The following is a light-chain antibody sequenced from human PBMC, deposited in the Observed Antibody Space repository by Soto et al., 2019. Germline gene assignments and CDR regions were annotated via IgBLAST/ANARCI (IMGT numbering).Light chain of an antibody. Sequence: QSVLTQPPSASGSPGQSVSISCTGTGSDFGTYNFVSWYQQHPGKAPKLLIYEVTKRPSGVPVRFSGSKSGNTASLTVSGLQAEDEAEYFCSSYTGDRHFYVFGTGTKVTVL. V-gene: IGLV2-8*01. CDR3: SSYTGDRHFYV. J-gene: IGLJ1*01. CDR1: GSDFGTYNF. CDR2: EVT.